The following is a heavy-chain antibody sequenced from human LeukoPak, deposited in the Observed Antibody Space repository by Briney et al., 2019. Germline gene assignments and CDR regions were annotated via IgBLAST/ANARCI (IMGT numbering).Heavy chain of an antibody. V-gene: IGHV3-21*05. J-gene: IGHJ4*02. Sequence: GGSLRLSCAASGFTFSSYEMNWVRQAPGKGLEWVSYISSSSSYIYYADSVKGRFTISRDNAKNSLYLQMNSLRAEDTAVYYCAREEGYSGYDPGDYWGQGTLVTVSS. CDR2: ISSSSSYI. CDR1: GFTFSSYE. CDR3: AREEGYSGYDPGDY. D-gene: IGHD5-12*01.